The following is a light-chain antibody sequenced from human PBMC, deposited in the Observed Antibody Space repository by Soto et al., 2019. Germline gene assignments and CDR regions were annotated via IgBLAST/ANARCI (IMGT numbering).Light chain of an antibody. CDR1: SSDVGGNNY. CDR3: SSYAGSNNVI. CDR2: EDT. J-gene: IGLJ2*01. V-gene: IGLV2-8*01. Sequence: QSVLTQPPSASGSPGQSVAISCTGTSSDVGGNNYVSWYQQHPGKAPKLMVYEDTKRPSGVPDRFSGSKSGNTASLTVSGLQAEDEGDYYCSSYAGSNNVIFGGGTKLTVL.